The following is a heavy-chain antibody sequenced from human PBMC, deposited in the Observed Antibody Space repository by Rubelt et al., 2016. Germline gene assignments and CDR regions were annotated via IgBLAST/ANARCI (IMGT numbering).Heavy chain of an antibody. V-gene: IGHV4-34*01. CDR3: AGTPQSGYENDY. J-gene: IGHJ4*02. D-gene: IGHD5-12*01. CDR2: IHHSGST. Sequence: QVQLQQWGAGLLKPSETLSLTCAVYGGSFSGYYWSWIRQPPGKGLEWIGEIHHSGSTNYNPSLKVRVTISVDTAKNQFALNRSSWTAADTAVYYCAGTPQSGYENDYWGQGTLVTVSS. CDR1: GGSFSGYY.